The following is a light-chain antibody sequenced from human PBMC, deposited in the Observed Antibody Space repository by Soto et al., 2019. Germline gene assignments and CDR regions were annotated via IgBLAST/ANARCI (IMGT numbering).Light chain of an antibody. J-gene: IGLJ1*01. CDR2: SNN. CDR3: AAWDDSLDGYV. Sequence: QSVLAQPPSASGTPGQSVTISCSGSSSNIGSNNVNWYQQLPGAAPKLLIHSNNQRPSGVPDRFSGSKSGTSASLAISGLQSEDEADYYCAAWDDSLDGYVFGNGNKVTV. V-gene: IGLV1-44*01. CDR1: SSNIGSNN.